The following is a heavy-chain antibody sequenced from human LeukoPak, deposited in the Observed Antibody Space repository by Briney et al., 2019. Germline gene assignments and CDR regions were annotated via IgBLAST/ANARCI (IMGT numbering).Heavy chain of an antibody. D-gene: IGHD2-15*01. CDR1: GFTFSSYG. J-gene: IGHJ4*01. CDR2: IWYDGSNK. CDR3: ARDSCSGGSCYSDY. Sequence: SLRLSCAASGFTFSSYGMHWVRQAPGKGLEWVAVIWYDGSNKYYADSVKGRFTISRDNSKNTLCLQMNSLRAEDTAVYYCARDSCSGGSCYSDYWGHGSLVTVSS. V-gene: IGHV3-33*01.